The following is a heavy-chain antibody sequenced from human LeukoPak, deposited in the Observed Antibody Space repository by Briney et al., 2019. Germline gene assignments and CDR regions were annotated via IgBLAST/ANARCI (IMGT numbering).Heavy chain of an antibody. Sequence: GGSLRLSCAASGFIFSNYALSWVRQAPGKGLEWVAFIRYDGSNKYYADSVKGRFTISRDNSKNTLYLQMNSLRAEDTAVYYCAKRRGSGSYFHDYWGQGTLVTVSS. CDR1: GFIFSNYA. CDR2: IRYDGSNK. J-gene: IGHJ4*02. CDR3: AKRRGSGSYFHDY. D-gene: IGHD3-10*01. V-gene: IGHV3-30*02.